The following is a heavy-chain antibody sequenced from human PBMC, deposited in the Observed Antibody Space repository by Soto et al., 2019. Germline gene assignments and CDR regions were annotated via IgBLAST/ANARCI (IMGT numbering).Heavy chain of an antibody. V-gene: IGHV1-69*01. CDR2: IIPMFGTP. CDR3: ARVIGGSGWYGSFGS. CDR1: GGSFSSYA. D-gene: IGHD6-19*01. Sequence: QVQLMQSGAEVKKPGSSVKVSCKASGGSFSSYAINWVPQAPGQGLEWMGGIIPMFGTPNYAQKFQGRVTITADESTNTAYMELGSLRSEDTAVYYCARVIGGSGWYGSFGSWGQGTLVTVSS. J-gene: IGHJ4*02.